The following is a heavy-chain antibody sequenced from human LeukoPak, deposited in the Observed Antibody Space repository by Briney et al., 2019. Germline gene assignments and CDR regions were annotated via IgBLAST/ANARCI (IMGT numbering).Heavy chain of an antibody. V-gene: IGHV4-4*02. CDR3: AGLVGRYSSGLYYYYFDY. J-gene: IGHJ4*02. Sequence: SETLSLTCTVSGDPIDSLDLWSWVRQPPGKGLEWIGEMYLSGTTHSNPSVKSRVTISIDKSKNQFFLNLSSVTAADTAVYYCAGLVGRYSSGLYYYYFDYWGQGTLVTVSS. CDR1: GDPIDSLDL. CDR2: MYLSGTT. D-gene: IGHD3-22*01.